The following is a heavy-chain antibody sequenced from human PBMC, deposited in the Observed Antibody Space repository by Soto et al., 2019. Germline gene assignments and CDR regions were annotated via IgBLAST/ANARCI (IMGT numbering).Heavy chain of an antibody. CDR1: GFTFSSYS. CDR3: ARDPGYYYASGSFFDP. D-gene: IGHD3-10*01. CDR2: ISSSSSYI. V-gene: IGHV3-21*01. Sequence: EVQLVESGGGLVKPGGSLRLSCAASGFTFSSYSMNWVRQAPGKGLEWVSSISSSSSYIYYADSVKGRFTISRDNAKNSLYLQMSSLRAEDTAVYYCARDPGYYYASGSFFDPWGQGTLVTVSS. J-gene: IGHJ5*02.